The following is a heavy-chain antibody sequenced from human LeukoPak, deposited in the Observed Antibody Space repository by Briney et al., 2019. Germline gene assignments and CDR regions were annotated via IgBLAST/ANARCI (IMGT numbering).Heavy chain of an antibody. Sequence: PGGSLRPSCAASGFTFSSYAMHWVRQAPGKGLEWVAVISYDGSNKYYADSVKGRFTISRDNSKNTLYLQMNSLRAEDTAVYYCARRGYSGYSWGQGTLVTVSS. D-gene: IGHD5-12*01. CDR1: GFTFSSYA. J-gene: IGHJ4*02. CDR3: ARRGYSGYS. V-gene: IGHV3-30-3*01. CDR2: ISYDGSNK.